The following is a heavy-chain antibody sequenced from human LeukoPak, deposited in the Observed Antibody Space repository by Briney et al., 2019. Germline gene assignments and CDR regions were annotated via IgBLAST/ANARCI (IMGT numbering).Heavy chain of an antibody. Sequence: PGESLKISCKGSGYSFTSYWISWVRQMPGKGLEWMGRIDPSDSYTNYSPSFQGHVTISADKSISTAYLQWSSLKASDTAMYYCASEGSIAAAGTDYWGQGTLVTVSS. D-gene: IGHD6-13*01. CDR1: GYSFTSYW. CDR3: ASEGSIAAAGTDY. J-gene: IGHJ4*02. CDR2: IDPSDSYT. V-gene: IGHV5-10-1*01.